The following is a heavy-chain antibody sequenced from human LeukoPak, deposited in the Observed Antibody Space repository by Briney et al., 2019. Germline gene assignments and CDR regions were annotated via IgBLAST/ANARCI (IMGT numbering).Heavy chain of an antibody. Sequence: SETLSLTCTVSGYSISSGYYWGWIRQPPGKGLEWIGSIYHSGSTYYNPSLNSRVTISRDTSKNHFSLELSSATAADTAVYYCARAYYGSGLFDYWGQGTLVTVSS. J-gene: IGHJ4*02. CDR1: GYSISSGYY. CDR3: ARAYYGSGLFDY. D-gene: IGHD3-10*01. CDR2: IYHSGST. V-gene: IGHV4-38-2*02.